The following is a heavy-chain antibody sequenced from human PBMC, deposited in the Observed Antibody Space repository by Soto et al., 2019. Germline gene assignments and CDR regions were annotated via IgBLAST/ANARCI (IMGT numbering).Heavy chain of an antibody. CDR2: MYYSGST. CDR3: ASGSQYEISTGQTFDP. Sequence: QVQLQESGPGLVKPSETLSLMCSVSGGSIRSTSYYWGWIRQPPGKGLEWIGTMYYSGSTFYNPSLQSRVAISVDTSNNQFSLKLNSVTAADTAVYYCASGSQYEISTGQTFDPWGQGTLVSVPS. J-gene: IGHJ5*02. V-gene: IGHV4-39*01. D-gene: IGHD3-9*01. CDR1: GGSIRSTSYY.